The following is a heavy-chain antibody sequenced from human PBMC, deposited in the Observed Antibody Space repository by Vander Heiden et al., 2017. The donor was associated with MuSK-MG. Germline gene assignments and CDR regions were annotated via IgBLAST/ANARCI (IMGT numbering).Heavy chain of an antibody. D-gene: IGHD6-19*01. CDR3: AGLRYSSVWDYYYYMDV. CDR1: GGPISSYS. J-gene: IGHJ6*03. Sequence: QVQLPESGPGLVKPSETLCLTCTGPGGPISSYSWSWIRRPPGKGLERIGYVSYSGSTNDNPSRKSRVTISVDTSKNQFSLKLSSVTAADPAVYYCAGLRYSSVWDYYYYMDVWGKGTTVTVSS. V-gene: IGHV4-59*08. CDR2: VSYSGST.